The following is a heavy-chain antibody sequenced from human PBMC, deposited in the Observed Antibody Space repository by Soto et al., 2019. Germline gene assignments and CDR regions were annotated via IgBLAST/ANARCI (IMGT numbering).Heavy chain of an antibody. CDR3: ARDPGAMVRGVMGEYGMDV. V-gene: IGHV4-31*03. CDR1: GGSISSGGYY. D-gene: IGHD3-10*01. CDR2: IYYSGST. J-gene: IGHJ6*02. Sequence: SETLSLTCTVSGGSISSGGYYWIWIRQHPGKGLEWIGYIYYSGSTYYNPSLKSRVTISVDTSKNQFSLKLSSVTAADTAVYYCARDPGAMVRGVMGEYGMDVWGQGTTVTVSS.